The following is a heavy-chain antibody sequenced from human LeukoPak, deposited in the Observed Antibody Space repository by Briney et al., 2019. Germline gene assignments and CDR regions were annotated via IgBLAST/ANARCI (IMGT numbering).Heavy chain of an antibody. J-gene: IGHJ4*02. CDR3: ARGGGGLWFGELPFDY. CDR1: GFTFSSYA. D-gene: IGHD3-10*01. Sequence: GGSLRLSCAASGFTFSSYAMSWVRQAPGKGLEWVSAISGSGGSTYYADSVKGRFTISRDNSKNTLYLQMNSLRAEDTAVYYCARGGGGLWFGELPFDYWGQGTLVTVSS. CDR2: ISGSGGST. V-gene: IGHV3-23*01.